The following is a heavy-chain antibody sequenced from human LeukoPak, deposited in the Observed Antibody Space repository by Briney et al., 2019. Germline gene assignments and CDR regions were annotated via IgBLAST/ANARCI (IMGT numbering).Heavy chain of an antibody. CDR3: ASLDYYDSSGYTRHAFDI. D-gene: IGHD3-22*01. Sequence: PGGSLRLSCAASGFTVSSNYMSWVRQAPGKGLEWVSVIYSGGSTYYADSVKGRFTISRDNSKNTLYLQMNSLRAEDTAVYYCASLDYYDSSGYTRHAFDIWGQGTMVTVSS. CDR2: IYSGGST. CDR1: GFTVSSNY. J-gene: IGHJ3*02. V-gene: IGHV3-53*01.